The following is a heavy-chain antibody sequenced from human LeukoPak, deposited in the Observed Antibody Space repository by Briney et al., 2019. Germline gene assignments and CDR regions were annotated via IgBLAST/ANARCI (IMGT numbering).Heavy chain of an antibody. D-gene: IGHD2-2*01. Sequence: PSETLSLTCAVYGGSFSGYYWNWIRQSPGKGLEWIGEINHSGSSSYNPSLKSRVIISVDTSKRHFSLRLNSVTAADTAVYYCARRSSTQDFWGQGTLVTVSS. V-gene: IGHV4-34*01. CDR1: GGSFSGYY. J-gene: IGHJ4*02. CDR2: INHSGSS. CDR3: ARRSSTQDF.